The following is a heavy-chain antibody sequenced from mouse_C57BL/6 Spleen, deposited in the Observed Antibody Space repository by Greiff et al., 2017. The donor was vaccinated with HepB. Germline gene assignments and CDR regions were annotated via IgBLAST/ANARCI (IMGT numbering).Heavy chain of an antibody. D-gene: IGHD2-5*01. CDR1: GFTFSSYG. J-gene: IGHJ3*01. Sequence: EVQLQQSGGDLVKPGGSLKLSCAASGFTFSSYGMSWVRQTPDKRLEWVATISSGGSYTYYPDSVKGRFTISRDNAKNTLYLQMSSLKSEDTAMYYCARSNYGAYWGQGTLVTVSA. CDR2: ISSGGSYT. V-gene: IGHV5-6*01. CDR3: ARSNYGAY.